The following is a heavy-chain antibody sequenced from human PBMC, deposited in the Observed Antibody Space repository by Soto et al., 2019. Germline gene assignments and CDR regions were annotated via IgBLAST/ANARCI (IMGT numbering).Heavy chain of an antibody. J-gene: IGHJ6*02. CDR2: IYYSGST. CDR1: GGNVISGSYY. Sequence: PSETMSLTCTVSGGNVISGSYYWSWNRKPPGKGLEWIGYIYYSGSTNYNPSLKSRVTISVDKSISTAYLQWSSLKASDTAMYHCARTISRGYGDGMDVWGQGTTVTVSS. CDR3: ARTISRGYGDGMDV. D-gene: IGHD4-17*01. V-gene: IGHV4-61*03.